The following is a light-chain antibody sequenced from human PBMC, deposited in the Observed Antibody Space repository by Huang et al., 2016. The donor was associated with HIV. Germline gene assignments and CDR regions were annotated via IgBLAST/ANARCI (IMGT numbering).Light chain of an antibody. CDR1: QSVSSN. V-gene: IGKV3-15*01. Sequence: EIVMTQSPATLSVSPGERATLSCRASQSVSSNLAWYQQKHGQAPRLLSDGASTRVTGVQASFSGSGSGTEFTLTISSRQSEDFAVYYCQQYDNGPIAFGQGTRLEI. CDR2: GAS. J-gene: IGKJ5*01. CDR3: QQYDNGPIA.